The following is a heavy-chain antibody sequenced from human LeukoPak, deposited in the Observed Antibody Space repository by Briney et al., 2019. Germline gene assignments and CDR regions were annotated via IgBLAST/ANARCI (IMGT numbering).Heavy chain of an antibody. V-gene: IGHV1-18*01. CDR1: GYTFTSYG. Sequence: SVKVSCKASGYTFTSYGISWVRQSPGQGLEWIGWISAYNGNTNYAQKLQGRVTMTTDTSTSTAYMELRSLRSDDTAVYYCARGPYYYDSSGQKAPGYFQHWGQGTLVTVSS. CDR3: ARGPYYYDSSGQKAPGYFQH. D-gene: IGHD3-22*01. CDR2: ISAYNGNT. J-gene: IGHJ1*01.